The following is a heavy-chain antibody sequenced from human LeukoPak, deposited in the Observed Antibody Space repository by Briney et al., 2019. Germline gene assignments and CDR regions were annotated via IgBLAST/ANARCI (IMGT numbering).Heavy chain of an antibody. J-gene: IGHJ4*02. CDR3: AKDRVADWGWDFDY. D-gene: IGHD7-27*01. CDR2: ISGSGAGT. Sequence: GGSLRLSCAASGFSFSSYAMSWVRQAPGEGLEWVSAISGSGAGTYYADSVKGRFTISRDNSKNTLYLQMNSLRAEDTAVYYCAKDRVADWGWDFDYWGQGTLVIVSS. CDR1: GFSFSSYA. V-gene: IGHV3-23*01.